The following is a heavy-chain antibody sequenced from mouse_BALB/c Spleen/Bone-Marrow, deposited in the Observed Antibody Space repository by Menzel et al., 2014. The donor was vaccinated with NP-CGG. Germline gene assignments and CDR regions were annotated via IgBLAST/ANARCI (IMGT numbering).Heavy chain of an antibody. D-gene: IGHD2-4*01. CDR2: IWGDGST. CDR1: GFSLTGYG. J-gene: IGHJ4*01. V-gene: IGHV2-6-7*01. Sequence: VKVEESGPGLVAPSQSLSITCTVSGFSLTGYGVSWVRQPPGKGLEWLGMIWGDGSTDYNSALKSRLSISEDNSKSQVFLKMNSLQTDDTARYYCARDSFLITRALDYWGQRTSVTVFS. CDR3: ARDSFLITRALDY.